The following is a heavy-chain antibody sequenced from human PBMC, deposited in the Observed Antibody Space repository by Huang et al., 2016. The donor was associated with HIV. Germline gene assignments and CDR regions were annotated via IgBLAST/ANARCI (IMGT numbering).Heavy chain of an antibody. CDR3: ARHFSYYDSSGYTPWDAFDI. J-gene: IGHJ3*02. V-gene: IGHV4-39*01. D-gene: IGHD3-22*01. CDR1: GGSITSCSYY. CDR2: SYYSVST. Sequence: QLQLQGSGPGLVKPSETLSLTCTVSGGSITSCSYYWGWIRPPPGKGLEWVGSSYYSVSTDYNPSIKRPVTVSVDTSKNQFSLKLSSVTTADTAVYYCARHFSYYDSSGYTPWDAFDIWGQGTMVTVSS.